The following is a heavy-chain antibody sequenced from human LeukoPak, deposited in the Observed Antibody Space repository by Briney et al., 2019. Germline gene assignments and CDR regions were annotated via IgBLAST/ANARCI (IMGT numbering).Heavy chain of an antibody. Sequence: GGSLRLSCAASGFTFSSCSMNWVRQAPGKGLEWVSSISSSSYIYYADSVKGRFTISRDNAKNSLYLQMNSLRAEDTAVYYCARDLAVGATGFDPWGQGTLVTVSS. V-gene: IGHV3-21*01. D-gene: IGHD1-26*01. CDR1: GFTFSSCS. CDR3: ARDLAVGATGFDP. CDR2: ISSSSYI. J-gene: IGHJ5*02.